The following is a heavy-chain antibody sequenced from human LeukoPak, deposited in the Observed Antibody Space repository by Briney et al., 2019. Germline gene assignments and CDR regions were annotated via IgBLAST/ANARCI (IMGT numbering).Heavy chain of an antibody. D-gene: IGHD6-13*01. CDR2: IYNSGIT. Sequence: SQTLSLTCTVSGGSISSNYYWSWIRQPAGKGLEYIGRIYNSGITNYNPSLNSRVTISRDTSKNHFSLELSSVTAADTAVYFCARGRVSSSSWSSTYYYYFYMDVWGKGTTVTVSS. CDR1: GGSISSNYY. J-gene: IGHJ6*03. CDR3: ARGRVSSSSWSSTYYYYFYMDV. V-gene: IGHV4-61*02.